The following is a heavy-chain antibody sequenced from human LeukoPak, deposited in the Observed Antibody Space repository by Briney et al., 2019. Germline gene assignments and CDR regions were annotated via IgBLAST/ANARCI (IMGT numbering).Heavy chain of an antibody. D-gene: IGHD1-26*01. CDR1: GYSFTSYC. J-gene: IGHJ3*01. V-gene: IGHV5-51*01. CDR2: IYPGDSGP. CDR3: GMSGDRVPLQDDVFDV. Sequence: GESLKISCKVSGYSFTSYCIGWVRQMPGKGLEWMGIIYPGDSGPTYSPSFQGQVTISVDKSISTAYLQWSSLQASDTAMYYCGMSGDRVPLQDDVFDVWGQGTMVTVST.